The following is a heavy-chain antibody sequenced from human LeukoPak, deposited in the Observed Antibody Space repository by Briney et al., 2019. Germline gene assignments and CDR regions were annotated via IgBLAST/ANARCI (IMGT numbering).Heavy chain of an antibody. CDR1: GGSISGCYS. Sequence: PSQTLSLTCTVPGGSISGCYSWTWLRQPAGKGLGGTGLIYTSGCTNYKPSLTRRVTISLDPSKTQFSLKLNSVTAADTAVYYCAREKSYSSAVGYWGQGTLVTVSS. J-gene: IGHJ4*02. CDR2: IYTSGCT. D-gene: IGHD3-22*01. V-gene: IGHV4-61*02. CDR3: AREKSYSSAVGY.